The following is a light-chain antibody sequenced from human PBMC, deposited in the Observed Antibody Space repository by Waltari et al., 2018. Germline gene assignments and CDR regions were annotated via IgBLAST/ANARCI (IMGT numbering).Light chain of an antibody. V-gene: IGKV3-15*01. CDR3: QQYNIWPPGS. Sequence: EIVMTPSPATLSVSPGERATLSCRASQSVSSNLAWYQQKPGQAPRLLIYGASVRATDIPARFSGSGSGTEFSLTISTLQSEDFAIYYCQQYNIWPPGSFGPGTKVD. CDR1: QSVSSN. CDR2: GAS. J-gene: IGKJ3*01.